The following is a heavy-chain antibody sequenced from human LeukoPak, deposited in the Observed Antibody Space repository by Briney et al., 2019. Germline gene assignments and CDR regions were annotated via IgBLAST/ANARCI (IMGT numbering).Heavy chain of an antibody. Sequence: GGSLRLSCAASGFTFTSFWMSWVRQAPGKGLEWVANIKQDGSDIYYVDSVKGRFTISRDNAKNSLYLQMNSLRAEDTAVYYCARDGAYCGGDCYPYYFDYWGQGTLVTVSS. V-gene: IGHV3-7*01. CDR1: GFTFTSFW. J-gene: IGHJ4*02. CDR3: ARDGAYCGGDCYPYYFDY. CDR2: IKQDGSDI. D-gene: IGHD2-21*01.